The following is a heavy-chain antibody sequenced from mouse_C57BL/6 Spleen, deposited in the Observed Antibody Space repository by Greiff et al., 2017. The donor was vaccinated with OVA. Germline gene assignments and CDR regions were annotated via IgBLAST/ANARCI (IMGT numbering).Heavy chain of an antibody. J-gene: IGHJ2*01. D-gene: IGHD4-1*01. CDR2: ISSGSSTI. CDR3: ARDWSYYFDY. V-gene: IGHV5-17*01. CDR1: GFTFSDYG. Sequence: EVKLMESGGGLVKPGGSLKLSCAASGFTFSDYGMHWVRQAPEKGLEWVAYISSGSSTIYYADTVKGRFTISRDNAKNTLFLQMTSLRSEDTAMYYCARDWSYYFDYWGQGATLTVSS.